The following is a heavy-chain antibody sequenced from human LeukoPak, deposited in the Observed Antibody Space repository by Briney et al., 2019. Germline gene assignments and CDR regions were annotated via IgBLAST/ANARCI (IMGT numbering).Heavy chain of an antibody. CDR2: IYYSGST. V-gene: IGHV4-59*01. Sequence: PSETLSLTCTVSGGSISSYYWSWIRQSPGKGLEWIGYIYYSGSTNYNPSLKSRVTISVDTSKIQFSLKVRSVTAADTAVYYCARVKMATIPAALDIWGQGTMVTVSS. CDR3: ARVKMATIPAALDI. CDR1: GGSISSYY. D-gene: IGHD5-24*01. J-gene: IGHJ3*02.